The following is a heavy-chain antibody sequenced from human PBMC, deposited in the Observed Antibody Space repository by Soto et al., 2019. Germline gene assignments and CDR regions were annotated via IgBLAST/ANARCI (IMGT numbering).Heavy chain of an antibody. V-gene: IGHV3-23*01. CDR2: ISGSGGST. CDR1: GFTFSSYA. J-gene: IGHJ6*03. D-gene: IGHD2-2*02. Sequence: PGGSLRLSCAASGFTFSSYAMSWVRQAPGKGLEWVSAISGSGGSTYYADYVKGRFTISRDNSKNKLYLQMNSLRDEDTAVYYCAKATRCCSTSCYIFFGRNNYYYYYMDVWGKGTTVTVSS. CDR3: AKATRCCSTSCYIFFGRNNYYYYYMDV.